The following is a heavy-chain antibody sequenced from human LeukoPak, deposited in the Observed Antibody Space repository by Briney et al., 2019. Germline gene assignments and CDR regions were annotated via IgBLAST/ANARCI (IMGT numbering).Heavy chain of an antibody. D-gene: IGHD3-3*01. CDR2: ISGSGGST. Sequence: GGSLRLSCAASGFTFSSYAMSWVRQAPGKGLEWVSAISGSGGSTYYADSVKGRFTISRDNSKNTLYLQMNSLRAEDTAVYYCAKDSSPTSYYDFWSGYYTSYFDYWGQGTLVTVSS. CDR1: GFTFSSYA. CDR3: AKDSSPTSYYDFWSGYYTSYFDY. V-gene: IGHV3-23*01. J-gene: IGHJ4*02.